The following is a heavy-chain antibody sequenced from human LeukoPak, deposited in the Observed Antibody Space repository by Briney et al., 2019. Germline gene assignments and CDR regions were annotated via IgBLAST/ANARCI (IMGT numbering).Heavy chain of an antibody. D-gene: IGHD3-16*01. CDR1: GYSISSGYY. J-gene: IGHJ4*02. V-gene: IGHV4-38-2*02. Sequence: SETLSLTCTVSGYSISSGYYWGWIRQPPGKGLEWIGSIYHSGSTYYNPSLKSRVTISVDTSKNQFSLKLSSVTAADTAVYYCARGRRGYDYVWGSYLLDYWGQGTLVTVSS. CDR2: IYHSGST. CDR3: ARGRRGYDYVWGSYLLDY.